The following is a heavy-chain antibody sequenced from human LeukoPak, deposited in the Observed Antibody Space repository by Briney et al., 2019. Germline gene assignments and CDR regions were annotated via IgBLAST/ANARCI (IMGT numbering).Heavy chain of an antibody. Sequence: GRSLRLSCAASGFTFSSYGTHWVRQAPGRGLEWVAAISFDGSNQYYADSVKGRFTISRDNSKNTLHLQMNSLRAEDTAVYSCAKDARDGYNYPSFYFGCWGQGTLVTVSS. CDR3: AKDARDGYNYPSFYFGC. D-gene: IGHD5-24*01. V-gene: IGHV3-30*18. CDR2: ISFDGSNQ. CDR1: GFTFSSYG. J-gene: IGHJ4*02.